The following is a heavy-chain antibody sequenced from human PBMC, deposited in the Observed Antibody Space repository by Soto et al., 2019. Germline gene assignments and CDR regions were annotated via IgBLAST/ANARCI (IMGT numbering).Heavy chain of an antibody. Sequence: QVQLVESGGGVVQPGTSLRLSCAASGFTFNTFGIHWVRQAPGKGLEWVAVITYDGKNKYYADSVKGRFTISRDNSRDTLYLQMNSLTAEDTAMYYCAKDKGAFGEVLVFAFDSCGQGSLVTVSS. J-gene: IGHJ4*02. CDR2: ITYDGKNK. CDR1: GFTFNTFG. D-gene: IGHD3-16*02. CDR3: AKDKGAFGEVLVFAFDS. V-gene: IGHV3-30*18.